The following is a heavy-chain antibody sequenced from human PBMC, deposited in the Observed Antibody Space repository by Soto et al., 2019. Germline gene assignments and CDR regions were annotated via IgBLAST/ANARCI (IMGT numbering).Heavy chain of an antibody. Sequence: EVQLVESGGGLVQPGGSLRLSCAASGFTVSSNYMSWVRQAPGKGLEWVAVIYSGGTTYYAASVKGRFTISRDNSKNTLYLQMSSLRDEDTAVYYCARNGDSSDYRGWFDPWGQGNLVTVSS. CDR3: ARNGDSSDYRGWFDP. V-gene: IGHV3-66*01. D-gene: IGHD3-22*01. CDR1: GFTVSSNY. CDR2: IYSGGTT. J-gene: IGHJ5*02.